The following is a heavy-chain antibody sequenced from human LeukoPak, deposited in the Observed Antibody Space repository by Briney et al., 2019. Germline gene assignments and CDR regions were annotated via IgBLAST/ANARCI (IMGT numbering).Heavy chain of an antibody. CDR1: GFTFSSYT. Sequence: GGSLRLSCAASGFTFSSYTMNWVRQAPGKGLEWVSAITGRGDGTYYADLVKGRFTISRDNSKNTLYLQMNSLRAEDTAAYYCAKGTERYREVSSFDFWGQGTLVTVSS. D-gene: IGHD6-19*01. J-gene: IGHJ4*02. V-gene: IGHV3-23*01. CDR3: AKGTERYREVSSFDF. CDR2: ITGRGDGT.